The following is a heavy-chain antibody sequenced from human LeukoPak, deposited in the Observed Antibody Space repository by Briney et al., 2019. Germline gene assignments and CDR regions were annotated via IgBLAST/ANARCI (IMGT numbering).Heavy chain of an antibody. Sequence: GGSLRLSCAASGLTFNIFAMSWVRQAPGKGLEWVTSIGAGGGSTYYVDSVKGRFTISRDNSKNTLYLQMNSLRAEDTAVYYCARGVWGDSSGYYYYYMDVWGKGTTVTVSS. CDR2: IGAGGGST. J-gene: IGHJ6*03. V-gene: IGHV3-23*01. CDR3: ARGVWGDSSGYYYYYMDV. CDR1: GLTFNIFA. D-gene: IGHD3-22*01.